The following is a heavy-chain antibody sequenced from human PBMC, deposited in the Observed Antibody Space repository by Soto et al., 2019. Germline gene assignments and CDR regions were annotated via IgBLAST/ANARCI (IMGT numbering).Heavy chain of an antibody. CDR3: ARLGGYCSTTSCYGFYGMDV. Sequence: QLQLQESGPGLGKPSETLSLTCTVSGGSISSGPYSWGWIRQPPGEGLEWIGTFHYSENTYYNPSLESRVTISVDTSKNQFSLKVTSVTVADTAIYYCARLGGYCSTTSCYGFYGMDVWGQGTTVIVSS. D-gene: IGHD2-2*01. CDR2: FHYSENT. CDR1: GGSISSGPYS. J-gene: IGHJ6*02. V-gene: IGHV4-39*01.